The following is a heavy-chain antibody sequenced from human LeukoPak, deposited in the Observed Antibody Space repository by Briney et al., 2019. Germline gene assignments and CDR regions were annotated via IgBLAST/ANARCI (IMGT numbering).Heavy chain of an antibody. Sequence: GGSLRLSCAASGFTFTTHWIHWVRQAPGKGLVWVSRIKPDGSDTNYADSVKGRFTISRDNAKNSLYLQMNSLRAEDTAVYYCASYDSSGSDYWGQGTLVTVSS. V-gene: IGHV3-74*01. D-gene: IGHD3-22*01. CDR2: IKPDGSDT. CDR3: ASYDSSGSDY. J-gene: IGHJ4*02. CDR1: GFTFTTHW.